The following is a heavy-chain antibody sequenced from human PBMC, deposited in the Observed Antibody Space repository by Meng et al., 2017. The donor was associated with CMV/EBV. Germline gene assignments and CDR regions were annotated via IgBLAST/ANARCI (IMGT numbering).Heavy chain of an antibody. J-gene: IGHJ6*02. CDR3: ARQGLGENLMEWLFTDRTRYYYYGMDV. D-gene: IGHD3-3*01. CDR1: GGTFSSYA. CDR2: IIPIFGTA. V-gene: IGHV1-69*05. Sequence: SVKVSCKASGGTFSSYAISWVRQAPGQGLEWMGGIIPIFGTANYAQKFQGRVTITTDESMSTAYMELSSLGSEDTAVYYCARQGLGENLMEWLFTDRTRYYYYGMDVWGQGTTVTVSS.